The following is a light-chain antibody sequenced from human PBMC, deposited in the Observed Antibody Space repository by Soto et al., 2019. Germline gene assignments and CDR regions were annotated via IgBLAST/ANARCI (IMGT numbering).Light chain of an antibody. V-gene: IGKV1-5*01. CDR1: QSISNW. J-gene: IGKJ4*01. CDR2: DAS. Sequence: DIQMTQSPSTLSASVGDRVTITCRASQSISNWLAWYQQKPGKAPKVLIFDASTLDGGVPSRFSGRRSGTEFTLTISSLQPSDFATYYCQQYNTYPLTFGRGTKVEIK. CDR3: QQYNTYPLT.